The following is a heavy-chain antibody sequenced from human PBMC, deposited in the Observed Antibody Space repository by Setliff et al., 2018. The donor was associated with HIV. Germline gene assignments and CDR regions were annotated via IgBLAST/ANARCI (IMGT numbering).Heavy chain of an antibody. D-gene: IGHD6-19*01. J-gene: IGHJ4*02. CDR3: ARAAVAGPWRKLDY. V-gene: IGHV1-69*05. CDR2: IIPAFGRA. CDR1: GKTLSVHP. Sequence: SVKVSCKASGKTLSVHPISWVRQAPGRGLEWMGGIIPAFGRANYAQKFQGRVTMTTDTSTRTAYMELRSLRSDDTAVYYCARAAVAGPWRKLDYWGQGTLVTVSS.